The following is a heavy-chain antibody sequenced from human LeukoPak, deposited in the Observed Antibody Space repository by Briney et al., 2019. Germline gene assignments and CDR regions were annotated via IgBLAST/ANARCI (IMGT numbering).Heavy chain of an antibody. J-gene: IGHJ6*03. CDR2: MNPNSGNT. CDR3: ARAPGYSDFYYDFWSGYYPGYYYYYMDV. Sequence: SSVKVCCKASGYTCTSYDINWVRQATGQGLERMVWMNPNSGNTGYAQKFQGRVTMTRNTSISTAYMELSSLRSEDTAVYYCARAPGYSDFYYDFWSGYYPGYYYYYMDVWGKGTTVTVSS. V-gene: IGHV1-8*01. D-gene: IGHD3-3*01. CDR1: GYTCTSYD.